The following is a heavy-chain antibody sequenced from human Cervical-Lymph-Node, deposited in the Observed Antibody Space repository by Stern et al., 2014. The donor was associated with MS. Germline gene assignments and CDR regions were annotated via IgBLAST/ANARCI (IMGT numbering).Heavy chain of an antibody. D-gene: IGHD3-9*01. CDR3: ARRRTMTGILDS. Sequence: QVQLVQSGAEVKKPGASVKVSCKASGYIFSDYYIHWVRQAPGHGLEWMGRIIPNNGATAYAQKFQARVTMTRDTSTGTAYMDLSGLTSDDTAMYYCARRRTMTGILDSWGQGSLVTVSS. CDR1: GYIFSDYY. CDR2: IIPNNGAT. V-gene: IGHV1-2*06. J-gene: IGHJ5*01.